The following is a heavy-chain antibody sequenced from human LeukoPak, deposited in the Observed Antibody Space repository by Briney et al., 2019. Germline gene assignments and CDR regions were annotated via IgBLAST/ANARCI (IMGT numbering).Heavy chain of an antibody. V-gene: IGHV3-48*03. CDR3: ARGDYYDSSGYYYPPL. Sequence: XXISSSGSTIYYADSVKGRFTISRDNAKNSLYLQMNSLRAEDTAVYYCARGDYYDSSGYYYPPLWGQGTLVTVSS. D-gene: IGHD3-22*01. CDR2: ISSSGSTI. J-gene: IGHJ4*02.